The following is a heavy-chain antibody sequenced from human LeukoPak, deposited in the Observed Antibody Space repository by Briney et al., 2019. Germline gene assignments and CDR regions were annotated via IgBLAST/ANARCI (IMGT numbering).Heavy chain of an antibody. Sequence: GGSLRLSCAASGFTFSSYAMHWVRQAPGKGLEYVSAISSNGGSTYYANSVKGRFTISRDNSKNTLYLQMNSLRAEDTAVYYCARGDKQLVFKRNKGGFDPWGQGTLVTVSS. CDR3: ARGDKQLVFKRNKGGFDP. CDR2: ISSNGGST. V-gene: IGHV3-64*01. J-gene: IGHJ5*02. D-gene: IGHD6-13*01. CDR1: GFTFSSYA.